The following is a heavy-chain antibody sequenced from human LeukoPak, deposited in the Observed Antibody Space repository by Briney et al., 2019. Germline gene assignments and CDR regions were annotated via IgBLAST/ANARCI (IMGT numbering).Heavy chain of an antibody. D-gene: IGHD3-22*01. Sequence: SQTLSLTCTVSGGSISSDDYYWSWIRQPPGKGLECIGYIYYSGSTYYNPSLKSRVAMSVDTSKNQFSLKLSSVTVADTAVYYCAREDFYYFDSSGYYLYWGQGTLATVSS. J-gene: IGHJ4*02. CDR2: IYYSGST. CDR1: GGSISSDDYY. CDR3: AREDFYYFDSSGYYLY. V-gene: IGHV4-30-4*01.